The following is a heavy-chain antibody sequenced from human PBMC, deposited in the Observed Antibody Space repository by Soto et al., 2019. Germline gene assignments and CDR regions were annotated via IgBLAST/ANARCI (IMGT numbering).Heavy chain of an antibody. CDR3: ARVRRAAKGLATTDY. CDR1: GFTFSSYW. Sequence: GGSLRLSCAASGFTFSSYWMSWVRQAPGKGLEWVANIKQDGSEKYYVDSVKGRFTISRDNAKNSLYLQMNSLRAEDTAVYYCARVRRAAKGLATTDYWGQGTLVTVSS. CDR2: IKQDGSEK. V-gene: IGHV3-7*01. J-gene: IGHJ4*02. D-gene: IGHD5-12*01.